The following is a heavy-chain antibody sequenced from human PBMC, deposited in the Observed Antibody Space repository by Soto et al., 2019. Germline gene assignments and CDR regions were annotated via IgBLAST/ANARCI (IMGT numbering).Heavy chain of an antibody. J-gene: IGHJ4*02. Sequence: QVQLQESGPGLVKPSGTLSLTCAVSGGSISSSNWWSWVRQPPGKGLEWIGEIYHSGSTNYNPSLKGRGTIAVDKSKNQFSLKLSSVTAADTAVYYCARVTYYYDSSGHFDYWGQGTLVTVSS. V-gene: IGHV4-4*02. CDR3: ARVTYYYDSSGHFDY. D-gene: IGHD3-22*01. CDR2: IYHSGST. CDR1: GGSISSSNW.